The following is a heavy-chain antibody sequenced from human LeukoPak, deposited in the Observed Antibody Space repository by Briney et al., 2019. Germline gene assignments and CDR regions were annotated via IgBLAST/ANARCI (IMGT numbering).Heavy chain of an antibody. CDR1: GFAFSSYD. V-gene: IGHV3-23*01. J-gene: IGHJ4*02. D-gene: IGHD1-7*01. CDR3: AKAETTSGYF. CDR2: ISGSGGST. Sequence: QSGGSLRLSCAASGFAFSSYDMSWVRQSPGKGPEWVSAISGSGGSTYYADSVKGRFTISTDNSKNTLYLQMDSLRAEDTAVYYCAKAETTSGYFWGQGTLVTVSS.